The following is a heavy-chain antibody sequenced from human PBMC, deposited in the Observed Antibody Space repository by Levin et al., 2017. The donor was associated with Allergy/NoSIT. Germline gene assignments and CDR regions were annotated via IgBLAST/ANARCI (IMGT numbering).Heavy chain of an antibody. J-gene: IGHJ6*02. D-gene: IGHD1-1*01. CDR3: VRVHTTGWPCDGMGV. V-gene: IGHV3-74*01. CDR1: GFTFSSYW. CDR2: INIDGSTT. Sequence: GESLKISCAASGFTFSSYWMHWVRQAPGKGLVWVSRINIDGSTTNYADSVKGRFTISRDNAKNTLYLQMNSLRAEDTAMYYCVRVHTTGWPCDGMGVWGQGSTVTVSS.